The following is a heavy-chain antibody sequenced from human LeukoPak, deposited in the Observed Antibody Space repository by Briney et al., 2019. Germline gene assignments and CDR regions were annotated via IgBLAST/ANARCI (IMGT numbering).Heavy chain of an antibody. J-gene: IGHJ2*01. CDR1: GGSVSSGSYY. Sequence: SETLSLTCTVSGGSVSSGSYYWSWIRQPPGKGLERIGYIYYSGSTNYNPSLKSRVTISVDTSKNQFSLKLSSVTAADTAVYYCARDLRDHYDRYWYFDLWGRGTLVTVSS. D-gene: IGHD3-22*01. V-gene: IGHV4-61*01. CDR3: ARDLRDHYDRYWYFDL. CDR2: IYYSGST.